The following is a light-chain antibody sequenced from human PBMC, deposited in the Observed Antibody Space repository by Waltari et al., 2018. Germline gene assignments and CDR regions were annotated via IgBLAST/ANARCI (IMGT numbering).Light chain of an antibody. CDR1: SSDVGGSNY. J-gene: IGLJ1*01. CDR3: SSYTSSNTYV. CDR2: DVS. V-gene: IGLV2-14*03. Sequence: QSALTQPASVSGSPGQSITIPCTGTSSDVGGSNYVSWYQQHPGKAPKPMIYDVSDRPSGVSNRFSGSKSGNTASLTISGLQAEDEADYYCSSYTSSNTYVFGTGTKVTVL.